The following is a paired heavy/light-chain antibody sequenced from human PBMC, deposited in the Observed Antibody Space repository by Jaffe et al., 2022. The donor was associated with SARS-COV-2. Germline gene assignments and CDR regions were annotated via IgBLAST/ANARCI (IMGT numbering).Heavy chain of an antibody. Sequence: EVQLLESGGGLVQPGGSLRLSCAASGFSFSSYAMSWVRQAPGKGLEWVSTISESGDTTYYLDSVKGRFTMSRDNSKSTLYLQVNSLRAEDTAVYYCAHYSSDWNQPFDYWGQGTLVTVSS. D-gene: IGHD6-19*01. CDR1: GFSFSSYA. CDR3: AHYSSDWNQPFDY. CDR2: ISESGDTT. V-gene: IGHV3-23*01. J-gene: IGHJ4*02.
Light chain of an antibody. V-gene: IGKV3-15*01. CDR3: QQYNTWWT. Sequence: EILMTQSQATLSVSPGERATLSCRASQSISNSLAWYQQKPGRAPRLLIYGASTRATGIPARFSGSGSGTEFTLTISSLQSEDFAVYYCQQYNTWWTFGQGTKVEIK. J-gene: IGKJ1*01. CDR1: QSISNS. CDR2: GAS.